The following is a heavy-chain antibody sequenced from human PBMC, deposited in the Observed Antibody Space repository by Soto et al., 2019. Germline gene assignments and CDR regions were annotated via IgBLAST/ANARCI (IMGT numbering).Heavy chain of an antibody. CDR1: GGTFSSSA. V-gene: IGHV1-69*01. CDR3: ATDRGYFSGWRFDY. J-gene: IGHJ4*02. CDR2: IIPIFGTV. Sequence: QVQLVQSGAEVKKPGSSVMVSCKASGGTFSSSAISWVRQAPGQGLDWVGGIIPIFGTVQYAQKFQGRVTFTSDESTSTAYMELSSLRSEDTAVYYCATDRGYFSGWRFDYWGQGTLILVSS. D-gene: IGHD2-15*01.